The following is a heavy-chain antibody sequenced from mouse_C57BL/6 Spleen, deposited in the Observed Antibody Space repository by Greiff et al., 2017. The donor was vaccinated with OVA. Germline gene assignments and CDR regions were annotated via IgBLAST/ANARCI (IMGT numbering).Heavy chain of an antibody. D-gene: IGHD1-1*02. V-gene: IGHV5-12*01. CDR1: GFTFSDYY. J-gene: IGHJ1*03. Sequence: EVNVVESGGGLVQPGGSLKLSCAASGFTFSDYYLYWVRQTPEKRLEWVAYISNGGGSTYYPDTVKGRFTISRDNAKNTLYLQMSRLKSEDTAMYYCARGGGNYGYFDVWGTGTTVTVSS. CDR3: ARGGGNYGYFDV. CDR2: ISNGGGST.